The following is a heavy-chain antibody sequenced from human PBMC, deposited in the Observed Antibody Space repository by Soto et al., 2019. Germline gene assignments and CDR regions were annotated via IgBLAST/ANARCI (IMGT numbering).Heavy chain of an antibody. CDR1: GYTFTSYG. Sequence: QVQLVQSGAAVKKPGASVKVSCKASGYTFTSYGFSWVRQAPGQGLEWMGWISAYNGNTNYAQKLQGRVTMTTDTSMSTAYMELRSLRSDDTAVYYCASYHLNSYYYGMDVWGQGTTVTVSS. J-gene: IGHJ6*02. V-gene: IGHV1-18*01. CDR2: ISAYNGNT. CDR3: ASYHLNSYYYGMDV.